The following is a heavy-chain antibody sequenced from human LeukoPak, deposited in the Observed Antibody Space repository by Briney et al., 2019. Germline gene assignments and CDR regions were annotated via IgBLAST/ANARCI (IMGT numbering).Heavy chain of an antibody. V-gene: IGHV4-59*08. D-gene: IGHD3-22*01. CDR1: GGSISSYY. J-gene: IGHJ3*02. CDR3: ARLFYYYDSSGYGFDI. Sequence: PSETLSLTCTVSGGSISSYYWSWIRQPPGKGLEWIGYIYYSGSTNYNPSLKSRVTISVDTSKNQFSLKLSSVTAADTAVYYCARLFYYYDSSGYGFDIWGQGTMVTVSS. CDR2: IYYSGST.